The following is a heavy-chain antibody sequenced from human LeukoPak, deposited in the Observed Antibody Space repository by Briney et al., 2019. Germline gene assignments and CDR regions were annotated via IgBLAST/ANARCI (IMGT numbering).Heavy chain of an antibody. J-gene: IGHJ4*02. CDR2: ISTDGSNT. Sequence: GGSLRLSCAASGFTFSSYSMNWVRQAPGKGLVWVSRISTDGSNTNYADSVKGRFTISRDNAKNTLYLQMNSLRAEDTAVYYCARVRSGYVFDYWGQGTLVTVSS. CDR3: ARVRSGYVFDY. V-gene: IGHV3-74*01. D-gene: IGHD3-22*01. CDR1: GFTFSSYS.